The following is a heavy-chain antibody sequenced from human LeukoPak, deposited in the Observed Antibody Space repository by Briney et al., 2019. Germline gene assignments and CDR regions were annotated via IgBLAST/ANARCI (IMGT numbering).Heavy chain of an antibody. Sequence: GGSLRLSCAASGFTFSSYGMHWVRQAPGKGLEWVAVISYDGSNKYYADSVKGRFTISRDNSKNTLYLQMNSLRAEDTAVYYCAREMRWLRFNYYYGMDVWGQGTTVTVSS. D-gene: IGHD5-12*01. CDR3: AREMRWLRFNYYYGMDV. CDR2: ISYDGSNK. J-gene: IGHJ6*02. CDR1: GFTFSSYG. V-gene: IGHV3-30*03.